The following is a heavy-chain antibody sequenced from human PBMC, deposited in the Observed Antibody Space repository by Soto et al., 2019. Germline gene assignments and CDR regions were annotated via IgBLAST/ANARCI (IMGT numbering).Heavy chain of an antibody. CDR3: ASAPGDYFHY. J-gene: IGHJ4*02. CDR1: GGSISSGGYY. V-gene: IGHV4-31*03. CDR2: IFYSGST. Sequence: QVQLQESGPGLVKPSQTLSLTCTVSGGSISSGGYYWSWIRQHPGKGLEWIGYIFYSGSTYYNPSPKSRVAISVDASKNQCSLKLSSVTAANTAVYYCASAPGDYFHYWGQGTLVTVSS.